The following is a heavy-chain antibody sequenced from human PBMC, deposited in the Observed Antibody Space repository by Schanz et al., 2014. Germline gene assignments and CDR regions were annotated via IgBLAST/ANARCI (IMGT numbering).Heavy chain of an antibody. V-gene: IGHV3-23*01. CDR2: INTGVNT. CDR1: GFSFSSYA. J-gene: IGHJ4*02. Sequence: EVQLLESGGGLVEPGGSLRLSCAASGFSFSSYAMGWVRQAPGKGLEWVSAINTGVNTYYADSVRGRFTISRDNSRDTVYLQMSSLRAEDTALYYCARDRRNADLDYWGQGTLVTVSS. D-gene: IGHD1-1*01. CDR3: ARDRRNADLDY.